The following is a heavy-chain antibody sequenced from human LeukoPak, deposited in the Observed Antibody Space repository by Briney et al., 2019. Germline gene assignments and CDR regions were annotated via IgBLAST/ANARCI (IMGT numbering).Heavy chain of an antibody. Sequence: APLKVSCKGSGYTFPTYCFIWVGQTPGQRLGWMGGINPGNGNTKYSQKFQGRVTITRDTSASTAYMELSSLRSEDTAVYYCARARGYCSSTSCPNWFDPWGQGTLVTVSS. CDR1: GYTFPTYC. J-gene: IGHJ5*02. CDR3: ARARGYCSSTSCPNWFDP. D-gene: IGHD2-2*01. V-gene: IGHV1-3*01. CDR2: INPGNGNT.